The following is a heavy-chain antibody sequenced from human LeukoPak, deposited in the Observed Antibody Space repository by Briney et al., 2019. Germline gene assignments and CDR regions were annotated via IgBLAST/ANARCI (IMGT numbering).Heavy chain of an antibody. CDR3: ARHDPNLTIFGVASVGWFDP. D-gene: IGHD3-3*01. CDR2: IYYSGST. J-gene: IGHJ5*02. CDR1: GGSISSYY. Sequence: KPSETLSLTCTVSGGSISSYYWSWIRQPPGKGLEWIGYIYYSGSTNYNPSLKSRVTISVDTSKNQFSLKLSSVTAADTAVYYCARHDPNLTIFGVASVGWFDPWGQGTLVTVSS. V-gene: IGHV4-59*08.